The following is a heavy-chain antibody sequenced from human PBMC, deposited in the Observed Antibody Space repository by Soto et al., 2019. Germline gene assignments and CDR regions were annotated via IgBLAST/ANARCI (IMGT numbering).Heavy chain of an antibody. CDR2: TYYRSKWYN. V-gene: IGHV6-1*01. Sequence: PPQTLSLTCAISGDSVSSNSAAWNWIRQSPSRGLEWLGRTYYRSKWYNDYAVSVKSRITINPDTSKNQFSLQLNSVTPEDTAVYYCARVDIVVVPAAIPGGTYYYYGMDVWGQGTTVTVSS. J-gene: IGHJ6*02. CDR3: ARVDIVVVPAAIPGGTYYYYGMDV. CDR1: GDSVSSNSAA. D-gene: IGHD2-2*02.